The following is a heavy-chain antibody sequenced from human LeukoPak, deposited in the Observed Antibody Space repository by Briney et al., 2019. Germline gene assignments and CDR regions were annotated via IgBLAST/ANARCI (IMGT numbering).Heavy chain of an antibody. D-gene: IGHD3-10*01. J-gene: IGHJ5*02. Sequence: GESLKISCKGSGYSFTNYWIGWVRRMPGKGLEWMGLIYPGDSDTRYSPSFQGQVTISADKSISTAFLQWSSLKASDTAMYYCARFAPLGGLPGKWFDPWGQGTLVTVSS. V-gene: IGHV5-51*01. CDR2: IYPGDSDT. CDR3: ARFAPLGGLPGKWFDP. CDR1: GYSFTNYW.